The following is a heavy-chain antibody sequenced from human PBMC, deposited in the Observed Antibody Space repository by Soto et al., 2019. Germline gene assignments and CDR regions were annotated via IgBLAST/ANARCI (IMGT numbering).Heavy chain of an antibody. V-gene: IGHV1-3*01. J-gene: IGHJ6*02. Sequence: ASVKVSCKASGYTFTSYAMHWVRQAPGQRLEWMGWINAGNGNTKYSQKFQGRVTITRDTSASTAYMELSSLRSEDTAVYYCARAGSGSYYLRLEYYYYYGMDFWGQGPIGTVSS. D-gene: IGHD3-10*01. CDR3: ARAGSGSYYLRLEYYYYYGMDF. CDR1: GYTFTSYA. CDR2: INAGNGNT.